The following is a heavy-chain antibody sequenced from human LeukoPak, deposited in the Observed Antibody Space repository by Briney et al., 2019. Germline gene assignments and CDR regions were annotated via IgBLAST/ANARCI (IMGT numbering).Heavy chain of an antibody. D-gene: IGHD3-10*01. J-gene: IGHJ4*02. CDR2: ISYDGSNK. CDR1: GFTFSSYA. Sequence: PGGSLRLSCAASGFTFSSYAMHWVRQAPGKGPEWVAVISYDGSNKYYADSVKGRFTISRDNSKNTLYLQMNSLRAEDTAVYYCAKDQEVGGELLFDYWGQGTLVTVSS. V-gene: IGHV3-30-3*02. CDR3: AKDQEVGGELLFDY.